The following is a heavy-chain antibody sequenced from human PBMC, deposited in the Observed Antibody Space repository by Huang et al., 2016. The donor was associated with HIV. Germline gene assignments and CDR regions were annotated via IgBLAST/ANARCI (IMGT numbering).Heavy chain of an antibody. J-gene: IGHJ4*02. V-gene: IGHV4-34*01. CDR3: ARPKMTATPSDSSWSYFDF. CDR1: GGSFSAYF. D-gene: IGHD3-10*01. Sequence: QVRLEQWGPNLLKPSDTLSLKCAVYGGSFSAYFWTWIRQSPVKGLEWIGEVNHRGSATHNPSLRSRVSMSVDSSKNQFYLNFTSVTAADTAVYFCARPKMTATPSDSSWSYFDFWGRGTPVTVSS. CDR2: VNHRGSA.